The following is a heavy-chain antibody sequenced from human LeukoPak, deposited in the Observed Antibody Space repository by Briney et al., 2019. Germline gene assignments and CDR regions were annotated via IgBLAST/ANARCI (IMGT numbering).Heavy chain of an antibody. V-gene: IGHV3-21*01. Sequence: GRSLRLSCAASGFTFSSYSMNWVRQAPGKGLEWVSSISNSSSYIYYADSVKGRFTISRDNAKNSLYLQMNSLRAEDTAVYYCARARSKRNIVVVPARYGMDVWGKGTTVTVSS. CDR3: ARARSKRNIVVVPARYGMDV. D-gene: IGHD2-2*01. J-gene: IGHJ6*04. CDR2: ISNSSSYI. CDR1: GFTFSSYS.